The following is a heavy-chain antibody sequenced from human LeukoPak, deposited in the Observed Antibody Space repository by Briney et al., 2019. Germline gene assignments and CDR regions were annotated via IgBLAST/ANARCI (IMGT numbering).Heavy chain of an antibody. CDR3: ARASSGYQGDY. CDR2: INRDGSER. V-gene: IGHV3-7*01. J-gene: IGHJ4*02. D-gene: IGHD3-22*01. CDR1: GFTFSSYW. Sequence: GGSLRLSCTASGFTFSSYWMSWVRQAPGKGLEWVANINRDGSERNYVDSVKGRFTISRDNAKDSLYLQMNSLRGDDTAVYYCARASSGYQGDYWGQGTLVTVSS.